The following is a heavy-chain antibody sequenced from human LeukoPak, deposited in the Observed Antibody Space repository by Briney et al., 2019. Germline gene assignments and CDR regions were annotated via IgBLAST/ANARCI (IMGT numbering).Heavy chain of an antibody. J-gene: IGHJ6*03. CDR1: GGSFSTYT. V-gene: IGHV1-69*05. Sequence: SVKVSCKASGGSFSTYTITWVRQAPGQGLEWMGGIMPMFGAPSYAQKFQGRVTVTTDESTSTAYMELSSLRFEDTAIYYYARVDRDYFYLDVWGKGTTVTVSS. CDR2: IMPMFGAP. CDR3: ARVDRDYFYLDV.